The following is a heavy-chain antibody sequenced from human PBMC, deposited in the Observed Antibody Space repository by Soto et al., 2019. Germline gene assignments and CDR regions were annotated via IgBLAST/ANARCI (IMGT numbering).Heavy chain of an antibody. J-gene: IGHJ4*02. CDR2: FNPILTMS. V-gene: IGHV1-69*02. CDR3: ATSYGSGYRACDF. Sequence: QVQLVQSGADVKKPGSSVKVSCKASGDTFNFYTINWVRQAPGLGLEWMGRFNPILTMSNYAQKFEGRVTITADKSTSTAYMELSRLRSEDTAMYYCATSYGSGYRACDFWGQGALVTVSS. D-gene: IGHD3-10*01. CDR1: GDTFNFYT.